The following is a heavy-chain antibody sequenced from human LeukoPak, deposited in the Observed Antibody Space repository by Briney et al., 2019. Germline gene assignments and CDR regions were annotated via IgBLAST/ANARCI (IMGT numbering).Heavy chain of an antibody. Sequence: PGGSLRLSCAASGFTFSSYAMSWVRQAPGKGLEWVSVISGSGSSTYYADSVKGRFTVSRDNSKNSFSLQMNSLSADDTAVYYCARGSGDILTGYSGMDVWGQGTTVTVSS. CDR3: ARGSGDILTGYSGMDV. J-gene: IGHJ6*02. V-gene: IGHV3-23*01. CDR2: ISGSGSST. D-gene: IGHD3-9*01. CDR1: GFTFSSYA.